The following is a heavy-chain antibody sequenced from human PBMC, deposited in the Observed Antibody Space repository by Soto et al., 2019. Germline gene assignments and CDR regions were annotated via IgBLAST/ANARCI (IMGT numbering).Heavy chain of an antibody. CDR1: GGSISSSSYY. D-gene: IGHD6-19*01. Sequence: QLQLQESGPGLVKPSETLSLTCTVSGGSISSSSYYWGWIRQPPGKGLERIGSIYYSGSTYYNPSLKSRFTISVDTSKNQFSLKLSSVTAADTAVYYCARHVRSGYSSGRNFDYWGQGTLVTVSS. CDR3: ARHVRSGYSSGRNFDY. J-gene: IGHJ4*02. CDR2: IYYSGST. V-gene: IGHV4-39*01.